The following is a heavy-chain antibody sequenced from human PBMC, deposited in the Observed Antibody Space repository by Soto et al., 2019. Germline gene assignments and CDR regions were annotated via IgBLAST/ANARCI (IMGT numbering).Heavy chain of an antibody. J-gene: IGHJ4*02. CDR3: AKDGSHNFDY. CDR2: MSYDGSNE. D-gene: IGHD1-26*01. CDR1: GYTFSHYA. V-gene: IGHV3-30*18. Sequence: QVQLVQSGAEVKKPGASVKVSCKASGYTFSHYAMHWVRQAPGKGLEWVALMSYDGSNEYYADSVKGRFTISRDNSKNTLYLQMNSLRAEDTAVYYCAKDGSHNFDYWGQGTLVTVSS.